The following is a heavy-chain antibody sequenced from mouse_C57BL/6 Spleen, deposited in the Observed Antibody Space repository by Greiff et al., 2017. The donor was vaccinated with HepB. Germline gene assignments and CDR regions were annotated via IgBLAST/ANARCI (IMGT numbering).Heavy chain of an antibody. V-gene: IGHV3-8*01. CDR1: GYSITSDY. D-gene: IGHD4-1*01. CDR2: ISDSGST. CDR3: ARWGTETYFDV. Sequence: VQLKQSGPGLAKPSQTLSLTCSVTGYSITSDYWNWIRKFPGNKLEYMGYISDSGSTYYNPYLKIRISITRDTSKYQYYLQLKSVTTEDTATYYCARWGTETYFDVWGTGTTVTVSS. J-gene: IGHJ1*03.